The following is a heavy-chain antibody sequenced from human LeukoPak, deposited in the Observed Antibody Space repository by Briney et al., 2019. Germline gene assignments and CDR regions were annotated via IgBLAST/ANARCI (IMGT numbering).Heavy chain of an antibody. D-gene: IGHD6-13*01. V-gene: IGHV1-2*02. CDR2: INPNSGGT. J-gene: IGHJ6*03. CDR3: ARRVWVYSSSWYVGGNYYYYMDV. CDR1: GYTFTGYY. Sequence: ASVKVSCKASGYTFTGYYMHWVRQAPGQGLEWMGWINPNSGGTNYAQKLQGRVTMTTDTSTSTAYMELRSLRSDDTAVYYCARRVWVYSSSWYVGGNYYYYMDVWGKGTTVTVSS.